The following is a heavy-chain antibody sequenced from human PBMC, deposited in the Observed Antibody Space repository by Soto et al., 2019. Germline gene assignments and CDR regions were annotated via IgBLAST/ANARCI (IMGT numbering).Heavy chain of an antibody. CDR2: IYYNGDT. Sequence: QLQLQESGPGLVKPSETLSLTCSVSGGSICSNSHYWVGIRQPPGKGLEWIGSIYYNGDTYYNPSLKSRVTISVDTSKNQFSVKLNSVTAADIAVYYCARHQSIVVVTAARAFDIWGQGTMVTVSS. CDR3: ARHQSIVVVTAARAFDI. D-gene: IGHD2-15*01. CDR1: GGSICSNSHY. J-gene: IGHJ3*02. V-gene: IGHV4-39*01.